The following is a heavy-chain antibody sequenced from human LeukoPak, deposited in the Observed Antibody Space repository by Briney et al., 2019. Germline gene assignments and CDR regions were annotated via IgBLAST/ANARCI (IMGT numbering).Heavy chain of an antibody. CDR2: INPSGGRT. CDR3: ARAVTIFGVAIPAY. J-gene: IGHJ4*02. D-gene: IGHD3-3*01. CDR1: GSAFTNFY. V-gene: IGHV1-46*01. Sequence: ASVKVSCKASGSAFTNFYIHWVRQAPGQGLEWMGMINPSGGRTSYAQMFQGRMTITRDRSTNTFYMDLSSLRSEDTAVYYCARAVTIFGVAIPAYWGQGTLVTVSS.